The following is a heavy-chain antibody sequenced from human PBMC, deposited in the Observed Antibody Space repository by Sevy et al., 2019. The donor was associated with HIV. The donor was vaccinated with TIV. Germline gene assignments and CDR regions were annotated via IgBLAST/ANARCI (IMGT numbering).Heavy chain of an antibody. J-gene: IGHJ4*02. CDR1: GFTFSSYG. D-gene: IGHD6-13*01. CDR3: AKAARIAAAGTSYFDY. CDR2: ISYDGSNK. V-gene: IGHV3-30*18. Sequence: GGSLRLSCAASGFTFSSYGMHWVRQAPGKGLEWVAAISYDGSNKYYADSVKGRFTISRDNSKNTLYLQMNSLRAEDTAVYYCAKAARIAAAGTSYFDYWGQGTLVTVSS.